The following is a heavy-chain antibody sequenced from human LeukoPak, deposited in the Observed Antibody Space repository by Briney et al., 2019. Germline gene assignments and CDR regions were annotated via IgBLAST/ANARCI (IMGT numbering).Heavy chain of an antibody. D-gene: IGHD2/OR15-2a*01. CDR2: INTDGIST. Sequence: GGTLRLSCAASGFTFSSYWMHWVRQAPGKGLVWVSRINTDGISTSYADSVKGRFTISRGNAKNTLYLQMNSLRAEDTAVYYCARFSRGNPDYWGQGTLVTVSS. V-gene: IGHV3-74*01. CDR1: GFTFSSYW. CDR3: ARFSRGNPDY. J-gene: IGHJ4*02.